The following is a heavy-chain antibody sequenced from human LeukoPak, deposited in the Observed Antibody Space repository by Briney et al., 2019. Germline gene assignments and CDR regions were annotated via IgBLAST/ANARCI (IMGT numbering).Heavy chain of an antibody. CDR3: ARDLGPTTLSWFDP. D-gene: IGHD3-16*01. Sequence: ASVKVSCKASGYTFTSYHMHWVRQAPGQELEWVGIINPSGGSTTYAQKFQGRVTMTRDMSTSTVYMELSSLRSEDTAVYYCARDLGPTTLSWFDPWGQGTLVTVSS. V-gene: IGHV1-46*01. J-gene: IGHJ5*02. CDR2: INPSGGST. CDR1: GYTFTSYH.